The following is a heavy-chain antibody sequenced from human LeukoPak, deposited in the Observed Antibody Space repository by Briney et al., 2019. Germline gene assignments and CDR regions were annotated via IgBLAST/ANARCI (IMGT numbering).Heavy chain of an antibody. CDR3: ASIAERHLQYYFDY. CDR2: ISAYNGNT. V-gene: IGHV1-18*01. CDR1: GDTFSSYG. J-gene: IGHJ4*02. Sequence: ASVKVACKASGDTFSSYGISWVRQAPGQGLEWMGWISAYNGNTNYAQKLQGRVTMTTDTSTSTAYMELRSLRSDDTAVYYCASIAERHLQYYFDYWGQGTLVTVSS. D-gene: IGHD6-13*01.